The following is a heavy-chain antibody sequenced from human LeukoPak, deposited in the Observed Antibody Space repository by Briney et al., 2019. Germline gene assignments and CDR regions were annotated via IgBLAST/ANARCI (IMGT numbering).Heavy chain of an antibody. CDR2: ISAYNGNT. J-gene: IGHJ3*02. Sequence: GASVKVSCTASGYTFTSYGISWVRQGPGQGLEWMGWISAYNGNTNYAQKLQGRVTMTTDTSTSTAYMELRSLRSDDTAVYYCARDRYDFWSGYYVKRDAFDIWGQGTMVTVSS. V-gene: IGHV1-18*01. CDR1: GYTFTSYG. CDR3: ARDRYDFWSGYYVKRDAFDI. D-gene: IGHD3-3*01.